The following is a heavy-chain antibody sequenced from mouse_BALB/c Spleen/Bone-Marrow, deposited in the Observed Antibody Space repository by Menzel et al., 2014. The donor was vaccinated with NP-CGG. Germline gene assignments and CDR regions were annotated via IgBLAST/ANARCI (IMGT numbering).Heavy chain of an antibody. CDR1: GYTFTNYW. D-gene: IGHD4-1*01. CDR2: IYPGGGYT. Sequence: QVHVKQSGAELVSPGTSVKISCKASGYTFTNYWLGWVKQRPVHGLEWIGDIYPGGGYTNYNEKFKGKATLTADTSSSTAYMQLSSLTSEDSAVYFCARRGTGVDYWGQGTTLTVSS. V-gene: IGHV1-63*02. J-gene: IGHJ2*01. CDR3: ARRGTGVDY.